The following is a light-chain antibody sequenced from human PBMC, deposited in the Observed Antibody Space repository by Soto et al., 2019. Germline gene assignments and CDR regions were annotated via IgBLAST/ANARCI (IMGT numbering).Light chain of an antibody. CDR1: QGIRND. Sequence: AIQMTQSPSSLSASVGDRVTITCRASQGIRNDVAWYQQKPGKAPKFLIYAASNLESGVPSRFSGSGSGTDFTLTISSLQPEDFATYYCLQNYNYPWTFGQGTKVESK. V-gene: IGKV1-6*01. CDR3: LQNYNYPWT. CDR2: AAS. J-gene: IGKJ1*01.